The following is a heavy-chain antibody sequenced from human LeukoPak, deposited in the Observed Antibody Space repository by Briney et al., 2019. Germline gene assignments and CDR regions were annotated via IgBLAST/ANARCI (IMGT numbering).Heavy chain of an antibody. D-gene: IGHD3-10*01. Sequence: GASLKISCKGSGYSFTDYWIAWVRQIPGQGLEWMGLIYPRDSEIRTSPSCQGQVTISAGKSINTACLQWSTLKASDTAIYYCARLSRITMVRGAMDAWGQGTPVTVSS. CDR3: ARLSRITMVRGAMDA. J-gene: IGHJ6*02. V-gene: IGHV5-51*01. CDR2: IYPRDSEI. CDR1: GYSFTDYW.